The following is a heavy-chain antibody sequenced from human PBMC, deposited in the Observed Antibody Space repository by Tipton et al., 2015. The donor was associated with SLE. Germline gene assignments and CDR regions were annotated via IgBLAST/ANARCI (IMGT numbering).Heavy chain of an antibody. V-gene: IGHV3-64*04. CDR2: ISSEGGST. CDR3: ARGSSWTGYYYYYMDV. J-gene: IGHJ6*03. CDR1: GFPFSSYA. D-gene: IGHD6-13*01. Sequence: SLRLSCSASGFPFSSYALQWVRQAPGRGLEYVSGISSEGGSTYYADSVKGRFTISRDNSKNTLYLQMNSLRAEDTAVYYCARGSSWTGYYYYYMDVWGKGTTVTVSS.